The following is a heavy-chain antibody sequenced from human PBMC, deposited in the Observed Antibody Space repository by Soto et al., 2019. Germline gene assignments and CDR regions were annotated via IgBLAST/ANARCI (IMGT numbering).Heavy chain of an antibody. J-gene: IGHJ4*02. V-gene: IGHV4-39*01. CDR1: GGSISSSSYY. D-gene: IGHD2-15*01. CDR2: IYYSGST. CDR3: ARHPGYCSGGSCRVDY. Sequence: QLQLQESGPGLVKPSETLSLTCTVSGGSISSSSYYWGWIRQPPGKGLEWIGSIYYSGSTYYNPSLKSRVTISVDTSKNQFSLKLISVTAADTAVYYCARHPGYCSGGSCRVDYWGQGTLVTVSS.